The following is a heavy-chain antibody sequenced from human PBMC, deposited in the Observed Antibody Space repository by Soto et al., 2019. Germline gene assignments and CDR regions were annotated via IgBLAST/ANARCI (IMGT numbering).Heavy chain of an antibody. Sequence: QVQLVQSGAEEKKPGASVKVSCKASGYTFTSYAMHWVRQAPGQRLEWMGWINAGNGNTKYSQKFQGRVTITSDTSASTVYMELSSLRSEDKAVYYCASESYGGEFDYWGQGTLVTVSS. CDR3: ASESYGGEFDY. CDR1: GYTFTSYA. CDR2: INAGNGNT. J-gene: IGHJ4*02. D-gene: IGHD4-17*01. V-gene: IGHV1-3*05.